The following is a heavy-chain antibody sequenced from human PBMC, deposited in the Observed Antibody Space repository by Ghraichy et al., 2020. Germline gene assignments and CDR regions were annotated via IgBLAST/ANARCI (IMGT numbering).Heavy chain of an antibody. J-gene: IGHJ5*02. CDR3: AIESSVWFGESLIGYCFDP. Sequence: SETLSLTCSVSGGSISSFYWRWIRQSPGKGLEWLGYNYYTGRTDYNPSLKSRVTISLDTSKNQISLSLMSVTAADTGVYYCAIESSVWFGESLIGYCFDPCGKGTLVTVSS. D-gene: IGHD3-10*01. CDR1: GGSISSFY. V-gene: IGHV4-59*01. CDR2: NYYTGRT.